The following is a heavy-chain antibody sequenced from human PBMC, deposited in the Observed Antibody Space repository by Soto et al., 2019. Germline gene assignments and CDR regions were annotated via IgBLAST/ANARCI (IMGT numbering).Heavy chain of an antibody. D-gene: IGHD6-13*01. CDR2: IWYDGSNK. Sequence: QVQLVKSGGGVVQPGRSLRLSCAASGFTFSSYGMHWVRQAPGKGLEWVAVIWYDGSNKYYADSVKGRFTISRDNSKNTLYLQMNSLRAEDTAVYYCAREDSSSWLPAHYWGQGTLVTVSS. V-gene: IGHV3-33*01. CDR1: GFTFSSYG. CDR3: AREDSSSWLPAHY. J-gene: IGHJ4*02.